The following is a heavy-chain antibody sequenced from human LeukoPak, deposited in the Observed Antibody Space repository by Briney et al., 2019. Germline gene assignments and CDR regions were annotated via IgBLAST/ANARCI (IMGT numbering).Heavy chain of an antibody. CDR3: ARDQGGSYSRYYFDY. J-gene: IGHJ4*02. Sequence: GGSLRLSCAASGFTFSSYSMNWVRQAPGKGLEWVSSISSSSSYIYYADSVKGRFTISRDNAKNSLYLQMNSLRAEDTAVYYCARDQGGSYSRYYFDYWGQGTLVTVSS. CDR1: GFTFSSYS. V-gene: IGHV3-21*01. CDR2: ISSSSSYI. D-gene: IGHD1-26*01.